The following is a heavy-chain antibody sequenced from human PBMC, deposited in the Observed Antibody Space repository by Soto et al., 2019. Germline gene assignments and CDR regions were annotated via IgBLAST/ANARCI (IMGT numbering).Heavy chain of an antibody. CDR3: ARFDYTPYYYYGMDV. J-gene: IGHJ6*02. V-gene: IGHV4-59*01. CDR1: GGSISSYY. D-gene: IGHD4-4*01. CDR2: IYYSGST. Sequence: SETLSLTCTVSGGSISSYYWSWIRQPPGKGLEWIGYIYYSGSTNYNPSLKSRVTISVDTSKNQFSLKLSSVTAADTAVYYCARFDYTPYYYYGMDVWGQGTTVTVSS.